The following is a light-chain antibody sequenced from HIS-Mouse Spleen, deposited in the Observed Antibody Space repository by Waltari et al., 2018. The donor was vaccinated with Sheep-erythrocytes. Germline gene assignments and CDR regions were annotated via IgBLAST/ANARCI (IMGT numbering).Light chain of an antibody. V-gene: IGKV1-39*01. Sequence: DIQMTQSPSSLSASVGDRVTITCRASQSISRYLNWYQQQPWKAPKLLIYAASSLQSGVPSRFSGSGSGTDFTLTISSLQPEDFATYYCQQSYSTPPTFGGGTKVEIK. CDR2: AAS. J-gene: IGKJ4*01. CDR3: QQSYSTPPT. CDR1: QSISRY.